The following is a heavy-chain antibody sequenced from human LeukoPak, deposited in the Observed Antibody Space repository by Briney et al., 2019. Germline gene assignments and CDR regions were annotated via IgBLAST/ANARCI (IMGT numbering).Heavy chain of an antibody. D-gene: IGHD1-26*01. CDR1: GYTFTSYG. Sequence: ASVKVSCKASGYTFTSYGISWVRQAPGQGLEWMGWISAYNGNTNYAQKLQGRVTMTTDTSTSTVYMELRSLRSDDTAVYYCARDHGGSYLGIPGYWGQGTLVTASS. J-gene: IGHJ4*02. CDR2: ISAYNGNT. V-gene: IGHV1-18*01. CDR3: ARDHGGSYLGIPGY.